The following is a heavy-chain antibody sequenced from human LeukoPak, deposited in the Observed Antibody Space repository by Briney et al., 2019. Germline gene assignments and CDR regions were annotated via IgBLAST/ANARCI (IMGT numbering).Heavy chain of an antibody. Sequence: GGSLRLSCAVSGFTFRNYGMHWVRQTPGKGLEWVAFIRYDGSDKYYADSVKGRFTVSRDNSMNTLYLQMNSLRTEDTAVYYCARQNAGGGRRTLLSRINMVHNWFDPWGQGTLVTVSS. D-gene: IGHD3-10*01. CDR1: GFTFRNYG. CDR2: IRYDGSDK. J-gene: IGHJ5*02. V-gene: IGHV3-30*02. CDR3: ARQNAGGGRRTLLSRINMVHNWFDP.